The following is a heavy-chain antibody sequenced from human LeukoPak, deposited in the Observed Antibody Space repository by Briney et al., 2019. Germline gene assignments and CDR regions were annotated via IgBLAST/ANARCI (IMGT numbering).Heavy chain of an antibody. D-gene: IGHD6-19*01. V-gene: IGHV1-2*02. CDR2: INPNSGGT. CDR1: GYTFTGYY. Sequence: ASVKVSCKACGYTFTGYYMHWLRQAPGQGLEWMGWINPNSGGTNYAQKFQGRVTMTRDTSISTAYMELSRLRSDDTAVYHCARGPYSSGWNEKGNWLDPWGQGTLVTVSS. J-gene: IGHJ5*02. CDR3: ARGPYSSGWNEKGNWLDP.